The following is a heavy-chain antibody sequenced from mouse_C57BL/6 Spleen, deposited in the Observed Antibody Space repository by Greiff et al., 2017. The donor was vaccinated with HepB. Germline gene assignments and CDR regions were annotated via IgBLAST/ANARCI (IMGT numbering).Heavy chain of an antibody. CDR2: ISSGSSTI. CDR1: GFTFSDYG. Sequence: EVQVVESGGGLVKPGGSLKLSCAASGFTFSDYGMHWVRQAPEKGLEWVAYISSGSSTIYYADTVKGRFTISRDNAKNTLFLQMTSLRSEDTAMYYCARDYDYENYAMDYWGQGTSVTVSS. J-gene: IGHJ4*01. D-gene: IGHD2-4*01. V-gene: IGHV5-17*01. CDR3: ARDYDYENYAMDY.